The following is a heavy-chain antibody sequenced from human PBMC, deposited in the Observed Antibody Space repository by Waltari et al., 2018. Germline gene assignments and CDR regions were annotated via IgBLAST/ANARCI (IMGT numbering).Heavy chain of an antibody. CDR3: ATCSSYYYYYMDV. V-gene: IGHV4-59*01. Sequence: QVQLQESGPGLVKPSETLSLTCTVSGGSISSYYWSWIRQPPGKGLERRGDIDYRGRTNDNPNLKSRVTISVDTSKNKFSLKLSSVTAADTAVYYCATCSSYYYYYMDVWGKGTTVTISS. CDR1: GGSISSYY. CDR2: IDYRGRT. D-gene: IGHD6-6*01. J-gene: IGHJ6*03.